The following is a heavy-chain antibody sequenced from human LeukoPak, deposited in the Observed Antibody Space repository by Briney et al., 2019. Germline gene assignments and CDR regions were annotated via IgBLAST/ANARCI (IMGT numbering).Heavy chain of an antibody. Sequence: GGSLRLSCAASGSSFSDYYMSWIRQAPGKGLEWVSYISSSGNNIYYADSVKGRFTISRDNAKNSLYLQMNSLRAEDTAVYYCARDWAGGPHDYWGQGTLVTVSS. D-gene: IGHD3-10*01. J-gene: IGHJ4*02. CDR1: GSSFSDYY. CDR3: ARDWAGGPHDY. V-gene: IGHV3-11*04. CDR2: ISSSGNNI.